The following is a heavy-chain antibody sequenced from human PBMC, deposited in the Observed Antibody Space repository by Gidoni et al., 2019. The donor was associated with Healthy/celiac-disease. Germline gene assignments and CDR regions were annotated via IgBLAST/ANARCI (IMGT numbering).Heavy chain of an antibody. CDR2: IIPIFGTA. Sequence: SSVKVSCKASGGTFSSYAISWVRQAPVQGLEWMGGIIPIFGTANYAQKFQGRVTITADESTSTAYMELSSLRSEDTAVYYCARDRGYSYGSRVYGMDVWGQGTTVTVSS. J-gene: IGHJ6*02. D-gene: IGHD5-18*01. V-gene: IGHV1-69*01. CDR3: ARDRGYSYGSRVYGMDV. CDR1: GGTFSSYA.